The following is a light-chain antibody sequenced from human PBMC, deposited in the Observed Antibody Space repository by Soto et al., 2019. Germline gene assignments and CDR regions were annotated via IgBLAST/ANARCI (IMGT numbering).Light chain of an antibody. V-gene: IGKV3-15*01. CDR2: GAS. Sequence: EIEMTQSPATLSVSLGERATLSCRASQGVSSNLAWYQQKPGQAPRLLIYGASTMPTGIPSRFSGSGSGTEFTLTISSLQSEDVAVYYCQQYNNGPWTFGQGTKVEIK. CDR1: QGVSSN. J-gene: IGKJ1*01. CDR3: QQYNNGPWT.